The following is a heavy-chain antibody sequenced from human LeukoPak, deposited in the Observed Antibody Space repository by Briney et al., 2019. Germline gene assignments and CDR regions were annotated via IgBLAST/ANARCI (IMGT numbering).Heavy chain of an antibody. V-gene: IGHV3-30-3*01. Sequence: PGGSLRLSCAASGFTFSSYAMHWVRQAPGKGLEWVAVISYDRSNKYYADSLKGRFTISRDNSKNTLYLQMNSRRAEDTAVYYCARDLDDYVWGSYRPPLYWGQGTLVTVSS. D-gene: IGHD3-16*02. CDR2: ISYDRSNK. CDR3: ARDLDDYVWGSYRPPLY. J-gene: IGHJ4*02. CDR1: GFTFSSYA.